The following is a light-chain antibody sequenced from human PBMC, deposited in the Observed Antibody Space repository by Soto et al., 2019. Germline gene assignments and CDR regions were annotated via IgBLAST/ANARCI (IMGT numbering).Light chain of an antibody. CDR3: LQYNSYSFT. Sequence: EIVLTQSPGTLSLSPGERATLSCRSSQSVSSSSLAWYQQKPGQAPRLLIYGASSRATGIPDRFSGSGSGTDFTLTISSLQPDDFATYYCLQYNSYSFTFGGGTKVDIK. V-gene: IGKV3-20*01. CDR1: QSVSSSS. CDR2: GAS. J-gene: IGKJ4*01.